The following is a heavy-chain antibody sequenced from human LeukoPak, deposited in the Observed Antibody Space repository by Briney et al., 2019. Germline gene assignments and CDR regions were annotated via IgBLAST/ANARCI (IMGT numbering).Heavy chain of an antibody. CDR2: IIPIFGTA. CDR1: GGTFSSYA. D-gene: IGHD2-2*01. CDR3: ARANYCSSTSCLPYYMDV. V-gene: IGHV1-69*13. Sequence: SVKVSCKASGGTFSSYAISWVRQAPGQGLEWMGGIIPIFGTANYVQKFQGRVTITADESTSTAYMELSSLRSEDTAVYYCARANYCSSTSCLPYYMDVWGKGTTVTVSS. J-gene: IGHJ6*03.